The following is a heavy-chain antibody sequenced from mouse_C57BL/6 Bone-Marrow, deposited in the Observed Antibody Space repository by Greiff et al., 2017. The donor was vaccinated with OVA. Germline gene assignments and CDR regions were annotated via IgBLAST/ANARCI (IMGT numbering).Heavy chain of an antibody. CDR3: ARRSSGYRDYFDY. CDR1: GYTFTSYC. D-gene: IGHD3-2*02. V-gene: IGHV1-64*01. Sequence: VQLQQPGAELVKPGASVKLSCKASGYTFTSYCMHWVKQRPGQGLEWIGMLHPNRGSTNYNEKFKSKATLTVDTSSSTAYMQLSSLTSEDSAVYYCARRSSGYRDYFDYWGQGTTLTVSS. CDR2: LHPNRGST. J-gene: IGHJ2*01.